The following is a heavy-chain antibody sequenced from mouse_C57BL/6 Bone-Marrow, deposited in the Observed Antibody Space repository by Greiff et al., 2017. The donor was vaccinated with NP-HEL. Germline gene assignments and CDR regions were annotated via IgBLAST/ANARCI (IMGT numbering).Heavy chain of an antibody. Sequence: QVQLQQSGAELVKPGASVKLSCKASGYTFTEYTIHWVKQRSGQGLEWIGWFYPGSGSIKYNEKFKDKATLTADKSSSTVYMEISRLTSEDSAVYFCARHEDRRQAQATRGAMDYWGQGTSVTVSS. D-gene: IGHD3-2*02. V-gene: IGHV1-62-2*01. CDR2: FYPGSGSI. CDR3: ARHEDRRQAQATRGAMDY. J-gene: IGHJ4*01. CDR1: GYTFTEYT.